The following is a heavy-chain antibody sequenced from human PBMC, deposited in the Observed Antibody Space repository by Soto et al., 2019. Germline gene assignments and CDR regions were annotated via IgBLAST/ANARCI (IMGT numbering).Heavy chain of an antibody. CDR1: GFTFSSYA. D-gene: IGHD2-15*01. CDR2: ISGSGGST. Sequence: GGSLRLSCAASGFTFSSYAMSWVRQAPGKGLEWVSAISGSGGSTYYADSVKGRFTISRDNSKNTLYLQMNSLRAEDTAVYYWAKGPGYCSGGSCYPPLSGYYYYMDVWGKGTTVTVSS. J-gene: IGHJ6*03. V-gene: IGHV3-23*01. CDR3: AKGPGYCSGGSCYPPLSGYYYYMDV.